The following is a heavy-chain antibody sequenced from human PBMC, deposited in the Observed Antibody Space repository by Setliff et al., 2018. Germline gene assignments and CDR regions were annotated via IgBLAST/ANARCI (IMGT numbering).Heavy chain of an antibody. J-gene: IGHJ3*01. V-gene: IGHV1-18*01. Sequence: ASVKVSCKASGYTFSTYGISWVRQAPGQGLEWMGWISAYNGKTNYAQKFQGRVTITTDKSTSTAYMELGSLRSDDTAVYYCARDRGDCSSTACYPYIPGLDVWGQGTMVTVSS. CDR2: ISAYNGKT. CDR3: ARDRGDCSSTACYPYIPGLDV. CDR1: GYTFSTYG. D-gene: IGHD2-2*01.